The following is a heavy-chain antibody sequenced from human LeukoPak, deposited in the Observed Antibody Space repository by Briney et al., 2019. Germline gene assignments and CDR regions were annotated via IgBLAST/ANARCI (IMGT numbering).Heavy chain of an antibody. CDR1: GFTFSSYA. V-gene: IGHV1-69*05. J-gene: IGHJ5*02. CDR3: ARVPAEYCSSTSCQVLDP. D-gene: IGHD2-2*01. Sequence: GRSLRLSCAASGFTFSSYAISWVRQAPGQGLEWMGGIIPIFGTANYAQKFQGRVTITTDESTSTAYMELSSLRSEDTAVYYCARVPAEYCSSTSCQVLDPWGQGTLVTVSS. CDR2: IIPIFGTA.